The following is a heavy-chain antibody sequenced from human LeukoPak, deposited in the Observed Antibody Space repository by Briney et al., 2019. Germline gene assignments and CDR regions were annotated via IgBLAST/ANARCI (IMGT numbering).Heavy chain of an antibody. CDR1: EFTLSNYW. D-gene: IGHD6-13*01. J-gene: IGHJ4*02. CDR3: ARGRGIAL. CDR2: IEEDGNKK. V-gene: IGHV3-7*01. Sequence: GGSLRLSCAASEFTLSNYWMNWVRQAPGKGLEWVASIEEDGNKKNYVDSVKGRFTISRDNVKNSLYLQMNSLRAEDTAVYYCARGRGIALWGQGTLVTVSS.